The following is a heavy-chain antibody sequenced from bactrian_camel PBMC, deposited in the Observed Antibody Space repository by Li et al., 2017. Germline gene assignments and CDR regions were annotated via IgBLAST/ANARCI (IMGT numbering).Heavy chain of an antibody. Sequence: VQLVESGGGLVQPGGSLRLSCAASGFTFSNYAMYWVRQAPGKGLEWVSAISRSSGTIYYADSVKGRFTISRDNARNTLYLQLNSLKTEDTAMYYCLRGGLNWPYYGMDYWGKGTQVTVS. CDR1: GFTFSNYA. D-gene: IGHD8*01. J-gene: IGHJ7*01. CDR2: ISRSSGTI. V-gene: IGHV3S31*01.